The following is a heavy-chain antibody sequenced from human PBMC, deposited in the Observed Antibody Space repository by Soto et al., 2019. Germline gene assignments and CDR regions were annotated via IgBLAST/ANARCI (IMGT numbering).Heavy chain of an antibody. CDR1: GFTFSNAW. V-gene: IGHV3-15*07. CDR2: IKSKTDGGTT. J-gene: IGHJ4*02. CDR3: TTDPWFGDPKDY. Sequence: EVQQVESGGGLVKPGGSLRLSCAASGFTFSNAWMNWVRQAPGKGLEWVGRIKSKTDGGTTGYAAPVKGRFTISRDDSKNTLYVQMNSLKTEDTAVYYCTTDPWFGDPKDYWGQGTLVTVSS. D-gene: IGHD3-10*01.